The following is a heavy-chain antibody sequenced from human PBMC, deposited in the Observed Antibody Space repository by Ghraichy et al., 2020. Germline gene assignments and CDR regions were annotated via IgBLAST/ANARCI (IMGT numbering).Heavy chain of an antibody. CDR1: GFTFSSYW. Sequence: LSLTCAASGFTFSSYWMSWVRQAPGKGLEWVANIKQDGSEKYYVDSVKGRFTISRDNAKNSLYLQMNSLRAEDTAVYYCARAQGYDFWSGSLDAFDIWGQGTMVTVSS. CDR3: ARAQGYDFWSGSLDAFDI. CDR2: IKQDGSEK. V-gene: IGHV3-7*01. D-gene: IGHD3-3*01. J-gene: IGHJ3*02.